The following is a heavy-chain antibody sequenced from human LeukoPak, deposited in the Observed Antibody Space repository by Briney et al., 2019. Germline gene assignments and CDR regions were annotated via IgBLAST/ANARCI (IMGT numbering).Heavy chain of an antibody. J-gene: IGHJ4*02. CDR1: GYSFTSYW. D-gene: IGHD3-10*01. V-gene: IGHV5-51*01. Sequence: KAGESLKISCKGSGYSFTSYWISWVRQMPGKGLXXXXXXXPDDSDTRYSPSFQGQVTISVDKSISTAYLQWSSLKASDTAVYYCARWTRYSSGVYYLYYWGQGTLVTVSS. CDR3: ARWTRYSSGVYYLYY. CDR2: XXPDDSDT.